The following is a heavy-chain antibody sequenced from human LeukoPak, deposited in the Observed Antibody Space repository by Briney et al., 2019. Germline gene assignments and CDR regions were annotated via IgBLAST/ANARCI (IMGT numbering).Heavy chain of an antibody. J-gene: IGHJ3*02. Sequence: SETLSLTCTVSGGSISSYYWSWIRRPPGKGLEWIGYIYYSGSTNYNPSLKSRVTISVDTSKNQFSLKLSSVTAADTAVYFCARGPYSYDSSGAFDIWGQGTMVTVSS. CDR3: ARGPYSYDSSGAFDI. V-gene: IGHV4-59*08. CDR1: GGSISSYY. CDR2: IYYSGST. D-gene: IGHD3-22*01.